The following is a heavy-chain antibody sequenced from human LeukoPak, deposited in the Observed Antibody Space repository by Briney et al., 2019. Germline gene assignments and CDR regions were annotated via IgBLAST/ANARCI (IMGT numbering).Heavy chain of an antibody. CDR3: ANLMIRYGDYKGPFDY. CDR2: ISGSGGST. Sequence: AGGSLRLSCAASGFTFSSYAMSWVRQAPGKGLEWVSAISGSGGSTYYADSVKGRFTISRDNSKNTLYLQMNSLRAEDTAVYYCANLMIRYGDYKGPFDYWGQGTLVTVSS. CDR1: GFTFSSYA. J-gene: IGHJ4*02. V-gene: IGHV3-23*01. D-gene: IGHD4-17*01.